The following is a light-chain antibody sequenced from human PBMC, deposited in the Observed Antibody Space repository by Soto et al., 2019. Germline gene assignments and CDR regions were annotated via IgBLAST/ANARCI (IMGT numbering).Light chain of an antibody. CDR2: EVS. V-gene: IGLV2-14*01. CDR1: SSDVGGYNY. J-gene: IGLJ2*01. CDR3: SSYTSSSTVV. Sequence: QSVLTQPASVSGSPGQSITISCTGTSSDVGGYNYVSWYQQHPGKAPKLMIYEVSKRPSGVSNRFSGSKSGNTASLTISGLQAEDEGEYYCSSYTSSSTVVFGGGTKVTVL.